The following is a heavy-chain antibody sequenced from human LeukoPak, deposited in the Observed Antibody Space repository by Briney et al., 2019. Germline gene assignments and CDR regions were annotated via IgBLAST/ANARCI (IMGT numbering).Heavy chain of an antibody. CDR2: INPNSGGT. Sequence: GASVKLSCKASGYTFTGYYMHWVRQAPGQGLEWMGWINPNSGGTNYTQKFQGRVTMTRDTSISTAYMELSRLRSDDTAVYFCARGFSGPTKKWFDPWGQGTWVTVSS. D-gene: IGHD6-25*01. CDR3: ARGFSGPTKKWFDP. J-gene: IGHJ5*02. V-gene: IGHV1-2*02. CDR1: GYTFTGYY.